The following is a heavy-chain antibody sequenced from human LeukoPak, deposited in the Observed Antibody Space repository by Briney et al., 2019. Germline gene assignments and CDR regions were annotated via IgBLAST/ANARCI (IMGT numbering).Heavy chain of an antibody. Sequence: GGSLRLSCAASGFTFRSYSMNWVRQAPGQGLEWVANIKHDGSEKYYVDSVQGRFTISREDGKNSLSLQMNSVRAEDTAVYYCAYTNNLKYWGQGTLVVVSS. CDR2: IKHDGSEK. CDR3: AYTNNLKY. CDR1: GFTFRSYS. D-gene: IGHD3-16*01. V-gene: IGHV3-7*01. J-gene: IGHJ4*02.